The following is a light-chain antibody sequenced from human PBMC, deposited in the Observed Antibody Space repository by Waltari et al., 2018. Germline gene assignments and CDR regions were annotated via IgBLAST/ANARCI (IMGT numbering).Light chain of an antibody. J-gene: IGKJ1*01. V-gene: IGKV4-1*01. Sequence: DIVMTQSPDSLAVSLGERATISCKSTQSLFYSSKNKDYLAWYQKKPGKPLILRMSWGSTRESGVPDRFTGSGSGTDFTLTISGLQAEDVAVYYCQQFYSRPWTFGQGTKVEI. CDR1: QSLFYSSKNKDY. CDR3: QQFYSRPWT. CDR2: WGS.